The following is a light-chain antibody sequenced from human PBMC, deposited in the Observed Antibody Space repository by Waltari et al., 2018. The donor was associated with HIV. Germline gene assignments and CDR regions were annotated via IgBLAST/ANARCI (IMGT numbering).Light chain of an antibody. CDR2: GAS. CDR1: QSLLYSSNNKNY. V-gene: IGKV4-1*01. Sequence: DIVVTQSPDSLAVSLGGRATMTCKSTQSLLYSSNNKNYLVWYHKNPGQPPKLRIYGASTRASGIPARFSGSGSGTNFTLTINGLQAEDVAIYYCQQFYTTTWTFGPGTKVEI. J-gene: IGKJ1*01. CDR3: QQFYTTTWT.